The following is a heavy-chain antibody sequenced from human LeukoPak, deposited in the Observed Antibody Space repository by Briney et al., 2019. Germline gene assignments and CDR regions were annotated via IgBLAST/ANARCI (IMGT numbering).Heavy chain of an antibody. V-gene: IGHV1-69*13. J-gene: IGHJ6*03. CDR1: GGTFSSYA. CDR3: AKQLAAAGRGYYYYYYMDV. CDR2: IIPIFGTA. D-gene: IGHD6-13*01. Sequence: GASVKVSCKASGGTFSSYAISWVRQAPGQGLEWMGGIIPIFGTANYAQKFQGRVTITADESTSTAYMELSSLRSEDTAVYYCAKQLAAAGRGYYYYYYMDVWGKGTTVTISS.